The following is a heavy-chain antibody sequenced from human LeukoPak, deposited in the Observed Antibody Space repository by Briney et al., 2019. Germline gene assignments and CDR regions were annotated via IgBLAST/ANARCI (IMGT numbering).Heavy chain of an antibody. CDR2: IYPGDSDT. V-gene: IGHV5-51*01. Sequence: PGESLKISCKGSGYSFSSYWIAWVRHMPGKGLEWMGIIYPGDSDTTYSPSFQGQVTISADKSISTAYLQWNSLKASDTAMYFCARRRSSTLIDYWGQGTLVTVSS. CDR1: GYSFSSYW. CDR3: ARRRSSTLIDY. D-gene: IGHD3-10*01. J-gene: IGHJ4*02.